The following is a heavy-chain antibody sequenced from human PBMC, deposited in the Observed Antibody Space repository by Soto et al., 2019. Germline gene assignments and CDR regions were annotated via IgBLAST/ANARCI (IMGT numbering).Heavy chain of an antibody. CDR2: VHSSGST. D-gene: IGHD3-10*01. CDR3: ASRILMVRGGISRDLDL. J-gene: IGHJ5*02. Sequence: SETLSLTCTVSGGSISSSSHYWGWIRQPPGKGLEWIGSVHSSGSTYYNPSLRSRVTMSVDTSQNHFSLRLSSVTAADTAVYYCASRILMVRGGISRDLDLWGQGTLVTVSS. CDR1: GGSISSSSHY. V-gene: IGHV4-39*02.